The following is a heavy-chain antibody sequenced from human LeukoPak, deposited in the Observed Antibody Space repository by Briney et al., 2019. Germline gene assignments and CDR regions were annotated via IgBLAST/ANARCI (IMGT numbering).Heavy chain of an antibody. CDR3: ARQSDCSSTSCYSGFDP. CDR2: IYYSGST. J-gene: IGHJ5*02. V-gene: IGHV4-39*01. CDR1: GGSISSSSYY. Sequence: SETLSLTCTVSGGSISSSSYYWGWIRQPPGKGLEWIGSIYYSGSTYYNPSLKSRVTISVDTSKNQFSLKLSPVTAADTAVYYCARQSDCSSTSCYSGFDPWGQGTLVTVSS. D-gene: IGHD2-2*01.